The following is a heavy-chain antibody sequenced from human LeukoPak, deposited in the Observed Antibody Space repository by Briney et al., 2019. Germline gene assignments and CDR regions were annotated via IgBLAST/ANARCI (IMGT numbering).Heavy chain of an antibody. V-gene: IGHV3-21*01. CDR2: ISSSSSYI. CDR3: ARDHCSSTSCYAPDWYYYMDV. CDR1: GFTFSSYA. D-gene: IGHD2-2*01. J-gene: IGHJ6*03. Sequence: GGSLRLSCAASGFTFSSYAMSWVRQAPGKGLEWVSSISSSSSYIYYADSVKGRFTISRDNAKNSLYLQMNSLRAEDTAVYYCARDHCSSTSCYAPDWYYYMDVWGKGTTVTVSS.